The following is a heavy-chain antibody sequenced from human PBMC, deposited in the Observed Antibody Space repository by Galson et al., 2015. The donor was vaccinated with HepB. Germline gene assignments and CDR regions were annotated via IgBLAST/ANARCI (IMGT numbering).Heavy chain of an antibody. CDR3: ARASDYYGSGSYRYYYYGMDV. CDR1: GGSISSYY. D-gene: IGHD3-10*01. J-gene: IGHJ6*02. Sequence: ETLSLTCTVSGGSISSYYWSWIRQPPGKGLEWIGYIYYSGSTNYNPSLKSRVTISVDTSKNQFSLKLSSVTAADTAVYYCARASDYYGSGSYRYYYYGMDVWGQGTTVTVSS. CDR2: IYYSGST. V-gene: IGHV4-59*08.